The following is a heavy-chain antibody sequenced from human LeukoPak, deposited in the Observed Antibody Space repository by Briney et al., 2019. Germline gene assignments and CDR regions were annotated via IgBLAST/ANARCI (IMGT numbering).Heavy chain of an antibody. J-gene: IGHJ5*02. CDR3: VRGRVDYYDSSGYYNWFDP. D-gene: IGHD3-22*01. Sequence: ASVKVSCKASGYTFTGYYMHWVRQAPGQGLEWMGWINPSSGGTNYAQKFQGRVTMTRDTSISTAYMELSRLRSDDTAVYYCVRGRVDYYDSSGYYNWFDPWGQGTLVTVSS. CDR1: GYTFTGYY. CDR2: INPSSGGT. V-gene: IGHV1-2*02.